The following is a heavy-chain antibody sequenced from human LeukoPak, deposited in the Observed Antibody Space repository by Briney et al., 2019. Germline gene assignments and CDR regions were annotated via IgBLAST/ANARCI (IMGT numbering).Heavy chain of an antibody. CDR2: ISAYNGNT. V-gene: IGHV1-18*01. CDR1: GYTFTTYG. CDR3: ARDLIAVRPGWFDP. Sequence: GASVKVSCKASGYTFTTYGISWVRLAPGQGLEWMGWISAYNGNTNYAQQFQGRVTMTTDTSMSTAYMELRSLRSDDTAVYYCARDLIAVRPGWFDPSGQGSLVTVSS. D-gene: IGHD6-6*01. J-gene: IGHJ5*02.